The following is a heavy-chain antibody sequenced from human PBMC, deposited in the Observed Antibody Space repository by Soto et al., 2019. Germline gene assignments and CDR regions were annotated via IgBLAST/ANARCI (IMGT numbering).Heavy chain of an antibody. J-gene: IGHJ4*02. Sequence: SETLSLTCSVSGGSIISNTSYWAWIREPPGKGLEWIGSIYYTGSTYYNPSLESRAAVSLDTSKSQFSLKLTSVTAADTAVYYCARHVSLRVFWDYWGLGPLVTVS. CDR1: GGSIISNTSY. V-gene: IGHV4-39*01. D-gene: IGHD3-3*01. CDR2: IYYTGST. CDR3: ARHVSLRVFWDY.